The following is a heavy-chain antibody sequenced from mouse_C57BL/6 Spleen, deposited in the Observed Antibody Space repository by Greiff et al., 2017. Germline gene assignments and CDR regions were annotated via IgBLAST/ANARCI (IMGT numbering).Heavy chain of an antibody. D-gene: IGHD2-2*01. CDR1: GYTFTSYW. V-gene: IGHV1-59*01. CDR3: ARGNYGYDDRFAY. CDR2: IDPSDSYT. J-gene: IGHJ3*01. Sequence: QVQLQQPGAELVRPGTSVKLSCKASGYTFTSYWMHWVKQRPGQGLEWIGVIDPSDSYTNYNQKFKGKATLTVDTSSSTAYMQLSSLTSEDSAVYCGARGNYGYDDRFAYWGQGTLVTVSA.